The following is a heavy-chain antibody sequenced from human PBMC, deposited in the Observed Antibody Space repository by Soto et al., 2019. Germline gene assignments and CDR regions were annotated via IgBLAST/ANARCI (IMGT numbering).Heavy chain of an antibody. J-gene: IGHJ4*02. CDR3: ARDLVAAPHVDS. D-gene: IGHD5-12*01. CDR1: GYSFTDYY. V-gene: IGHV1-2*04. CDR2: INPNTGGT. Sequence: QVQLVQSGAELKEPGASVKVSCTASGYSFTDYYIHWVRQAPGQGLEWMGWINPNTGGTHYAQKFEGWVAGTRDTSIRTGAMGLRRLKSDDTAVYCCARDLVAAPHVDSWGQGTLVTVSS.